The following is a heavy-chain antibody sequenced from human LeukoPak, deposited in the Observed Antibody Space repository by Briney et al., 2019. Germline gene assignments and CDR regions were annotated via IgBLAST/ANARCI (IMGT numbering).Heavy chain of an antibody. V-gene: IGHV4-61*02. Sequence: PSETLSLTCTVSGGSIKSGSYYWSWIRQPAGKGLEWIGRISSSGSTNYNPSLKSRVTMSVDTSKNQFSLMLSSVTAADTAEYYCARLLCSSTSCLWPNAFDIWGQGTMVTVSS. CDR2: ISSSGST. CDR3: ARLLCSSTSCLWPNAFDI. D-gene: IGHD2-2*01. J-gene: IGHJ3*02. CDR1: GGSIKSGSYY.